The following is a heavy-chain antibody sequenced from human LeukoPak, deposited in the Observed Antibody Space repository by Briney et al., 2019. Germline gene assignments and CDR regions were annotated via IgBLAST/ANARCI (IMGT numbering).Heavy chain of an antibody. CDR3: ARELWAYCGGDCPSPDAFDI. Sequence: PGGSLTLACAASGFTFSSYSMNWVRQAPGEGLEWVSSISSSSSYIYYADSVKGRLTISRDNAKNSLYLQMNSLRAEDTAGYYCARELWAYCGGDCPSPDAFDIWGQGTMVTVSS. J-gene: IGHJ3*02. V-gene: IGHV3-21*01. D-gene: IGHD2-21*01. CDR1: GFTFSSYS. CDR2: ISSSSSYI.